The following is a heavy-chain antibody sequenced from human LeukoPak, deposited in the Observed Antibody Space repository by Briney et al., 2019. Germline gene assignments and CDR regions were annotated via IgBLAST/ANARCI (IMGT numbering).Heavy chain of an antibody. CDR1: GFTISSHS. CDR3: APFSAVTHYYFDY. CDR2: ISPDSGYI. Sequence: GGSLRLSCAVSGFTISSHSLMWVRQAPGKGLEWVSSISPDSGYIYYADSVKGRFTIPRDNAENSLFLQMNSLGAEDTAVYYCAPFSAVTHYYFDYWGQGTLVTVSS. V-gene: IGHV3-21*01. J-gene: IGHJ4*02. D-gene: IGHD6-13*01.